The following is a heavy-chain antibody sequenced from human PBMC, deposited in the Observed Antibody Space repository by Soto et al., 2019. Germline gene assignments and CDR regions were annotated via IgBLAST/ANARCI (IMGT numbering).Heavy chain of an antibody. J-gene: IGHJ6*02. D-gene: IGHD6-13*01. V-gene: IGHV6-1*01. CDR2: TYYRSKWYN. CDR3: AREALIAAAGNYYYGMDV. CDR1: GDSVSSNSAA. Sequence: SQTLSLTCAISGDSVSSNSAAWNWTRQSPSRGLEWLGRTYYRSKWYNDYAVSVKSRITINPDTSKNQFSLQLNSVTPEDTAVYYCAREALIAAAGNYYYGMDVWGQGTTVTVSS.